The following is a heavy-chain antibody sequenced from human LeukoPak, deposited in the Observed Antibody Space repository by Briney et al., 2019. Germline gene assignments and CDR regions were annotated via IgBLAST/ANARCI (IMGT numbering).Heavy chain of an antibody. V-gene: IGHV4-4*07. CDR1: GASISGYW. Sequence: KTSETLSLTCDVSGASISGYWWSWIRQPAGKGLEWIGRIYTSGSANYNPSLKSRVTMSIDTSKKQFSLNLSSVTAADTAVYYCARDFRAPRGYFSHWGQGTLVTVSS. J-gene: IGHJ4*02. CDR2: IYTSGSA. CDR3: ARDFRAPRGYFSH.